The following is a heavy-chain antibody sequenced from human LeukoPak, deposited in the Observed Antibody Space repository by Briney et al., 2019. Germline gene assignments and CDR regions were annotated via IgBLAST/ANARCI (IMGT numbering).Heavy chain of an antibody. J-gene: IGHJ6*02. D-gene: IGHD2-15*01. Sequence: GASVKVSCKASGYTFTSYGITWVRQAPGQGLEWMGWISAYNGNTNYAQKLQGRVTMNTDTSTSTAYMELRSLRSDDTAVYYCARDWAYCSGGSCYSGYYGMDVWGQGTTVTVS. CDR3: ARDWAYCSGGSCYSGYYGMDV. V-gene: IGHV1-18*01. CDR1: GYTFTSYG. CDR2: ISAYNGNT.